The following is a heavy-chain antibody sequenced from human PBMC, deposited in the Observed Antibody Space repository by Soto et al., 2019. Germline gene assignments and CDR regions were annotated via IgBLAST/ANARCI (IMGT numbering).Heavy chain of an antibody. CDR1: GFTFSSYA. V-gene: IGHV3-23*01. CDR2: ISGSGGST. CDR3: AKDLLRITMIVVVITNAFDI. J-gene: IGHJ3*02. D-gene: IGHD3-22*01. Sequence: EVQLLESGGGLVQPGGSLRLSCAASGFTFSSYAMSWVRQAPGKGLEWVSAISGSGGSTYYADSVKGRFTISRDNSKNTLYLQMNSLRAEDTAVYYCAKDLLRITMIVVVITNAFDIWGQGTMVTVSS.